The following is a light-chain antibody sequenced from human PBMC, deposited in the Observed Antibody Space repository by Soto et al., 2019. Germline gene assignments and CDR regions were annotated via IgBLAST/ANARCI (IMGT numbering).Light chain of an antibody. J-gene: IGKJ1*01. V-gene: IGKV1-39*01. Sequence: DIQMTQSPPSLSASVGDSVTITCRASQNINSQLNWYQQKPGRAPLLLIYGASTLQSGVPSRFSGRGSGTDFSLTTSSLQHEDFASYFCQQTYIITRTFGQGTKVDIX. CDR2: GAS. CDR1: QNINSQ. CDR3: QQTYIITRT.